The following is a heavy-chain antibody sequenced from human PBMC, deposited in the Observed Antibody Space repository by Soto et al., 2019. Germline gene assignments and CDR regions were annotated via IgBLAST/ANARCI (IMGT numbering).Heavy chain of an antibody. Sequence: SETLSLTCTISGGSISGFYWGWILQPPGKGLEWIGNIYYSGSANYDPSLRSRVTKSLNTSKNQFSLNLNSVTAADTAIYYCARWTYCGGDCYWLDFWGQGTLVTVSS. CDR3: ARWTYCGGDCYWLDF. J-gene: IGHJ4*02. CDR2: IYYSGSA. D-gene: IGHD2-21*02. V-gene: IGHV4-59*01. CDR1: GGSISGFY.